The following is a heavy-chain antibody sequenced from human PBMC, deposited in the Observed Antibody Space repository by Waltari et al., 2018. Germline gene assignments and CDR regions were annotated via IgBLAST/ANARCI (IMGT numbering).Heavy chain of an antibody. CDR1: GSTFSRHL. CDR2: INDDGSRT. CDR3: GRESTTDWYVDH. Sequence: EVQMVESGGGLVQPGGSLRLSCAASGSTFSRHLMHWARQGPGKGLVWVARINDDGSRTAYADSVKGRVTISRDNAKNILYLEMSSLTAEDTAVYYCGRESTTDWYVDHWGQGTLVTVSS. J-gene: IGHJ4*02. D-gene: IGHD3-9*01. V-gene: IGHV3-74*01.